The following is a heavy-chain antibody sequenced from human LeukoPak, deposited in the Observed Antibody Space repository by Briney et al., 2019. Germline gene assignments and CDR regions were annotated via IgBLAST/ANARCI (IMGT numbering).Heavy chain of an antibody. CDR2: IYSGGSA. J-gene: IGHJ5*02. CDR3: ARDDKGVAHGFDP. V-gene: IGHV3-53*01. Sequence: GGSLRLSCTASGFTVSSNYMSWVRQAPGKGLEWVSVIYSGGSAYYADSVKGRFTISRDNSKNTLYLQMNSLRAEDTAVYYCARDDKGVAHGFDPWGQGTLVTVYS. D-gene: IGHD3-10*01. CDR1: GFTVSSNY.